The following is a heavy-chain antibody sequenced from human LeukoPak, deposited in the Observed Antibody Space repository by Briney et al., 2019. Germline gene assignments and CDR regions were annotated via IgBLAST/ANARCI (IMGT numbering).Heavy chain of an antibody. D-gene: IGHD6-19*01. CDR1: GASIGSYY. CDR2: IFYSGST. J-gene: IGHJ2*01. Sequence: PSETLSLTCTVSGASIGSYYWSWIRQPPGKGLEWNGYIFYSGSTNYNPSLKSRVTISVETSKNQFSLKLTSVTAADTAVYYCARELTNRITVAGRYYFDLWGRGTPVTVSS. V-gene: IGHV4-59*01. CDR3: ARELTNRITVAGRYYFDL.